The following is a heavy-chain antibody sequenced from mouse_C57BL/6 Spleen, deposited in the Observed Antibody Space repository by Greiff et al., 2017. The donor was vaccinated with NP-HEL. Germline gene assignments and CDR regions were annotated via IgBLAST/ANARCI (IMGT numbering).Heavy chain of an antibody. Sequence: QVQLKQSGAELVKPGASVKFSCKASGYTFTSYWMHWVKQRPGQGLEWIGMIHPNSGSTNYNGKFKSKATLTVDKSSSTAYMQLSSLTSEDSAVYYCARSGYGYDEAWFAYWGQGTLVTVSA. D-gene: IGHD2-2*01. CDR2: IHPNSGST. CDR3: ARSGYGYDEAWFAY. CDR1: GYTFTSYW. J-gene: IGHJ3*01. V-gene: IGHV1-64*01.